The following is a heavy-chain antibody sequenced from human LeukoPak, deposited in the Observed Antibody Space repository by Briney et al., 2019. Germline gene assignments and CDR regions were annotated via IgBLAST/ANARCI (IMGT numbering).Heavy chain of an antibody. D-gene: IGHD3-22*01. CDR1: GYYFTNYW. Sequence: GESLKISCKDSGYYFTNYWIGWVRQMPGKGLEWMGIIYPGDSDTRYSPSFQGQVTISADKSISTAYLQWSSLKASDTAMYYCARPGGSSGYYDAFDFWGQGTMVTVSS. CDR2: IYPGDSDT. CDR3: ARPGGSSGYYDAFDF. V-gene: IGHV5-51*01. J-gene: IGHJ3*01.